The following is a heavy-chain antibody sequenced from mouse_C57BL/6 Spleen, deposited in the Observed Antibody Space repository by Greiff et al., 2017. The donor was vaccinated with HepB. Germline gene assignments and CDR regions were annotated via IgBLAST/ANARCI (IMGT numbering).Heavy chain of an antibody. D-gene: IGHD1-1*01. J-gene: IGHJ2*01. CDR3: ATTVVATRGYFDY. Sequence: VKLVESGAELVKPGASVKISCKASGYAFSSYWMNWVKQRPGKGLEWIGQIYPGDGDTNYNGKFKGKATLTADKSSSTAYMQLSSLTSEDSAVYFCATTVVATRGYFDYWGQGTTLTVSS. CDR2: IYPGDGDT. CDR1: GYAFSSYW. V-gene: IGHV1-80*01.